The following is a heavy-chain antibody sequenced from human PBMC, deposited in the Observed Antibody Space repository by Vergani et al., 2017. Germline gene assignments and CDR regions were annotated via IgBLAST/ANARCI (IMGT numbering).Heavy chain of an antibody. J-gene: IGHJ4*02. CDR3: AKYGFGELLENPNTR. CDR2: ISGSGGST. D-gene: IGHD3-10*01. Sequence: EVQLVESGGGIVKPGGSLRLSCAASGFTFSSYAMSWVRQAPGKGLEWVSAISGSGGSTYYADSVKGRFTISRDNSKNTLYLQMNSLRAEDTAVYYCAKYGFGELLENPNTRWGQGTLVTVSS. V-gene: IGHV3-23*04. CDR1: GFTFSSYA.